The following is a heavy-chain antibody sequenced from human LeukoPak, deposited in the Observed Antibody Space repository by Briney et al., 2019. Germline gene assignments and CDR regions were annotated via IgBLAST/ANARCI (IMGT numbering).Heavy chain of an antibody. Sequence: SETLSLTCAVYGGSLSYYYWSWIRQSPEKGLEWIGEINRSGSTNYNPSLKSRVTISVDTSKNQFSLTLSSVTAADTAMYYCARTIAKYNWNYASYASFDYWGQGTLVTVSS. CDR3: ARTIAKYNWNYASYASFDY. CDR1: GGSLSYYY. D-gene: IGHD1-7*01. CDR2: INRSGST. V-gene: IGHV4-34*01. J-gene: IGHJ4*02.